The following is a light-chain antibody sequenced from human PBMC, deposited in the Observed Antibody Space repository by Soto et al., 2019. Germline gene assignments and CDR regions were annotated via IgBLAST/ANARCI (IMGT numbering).Light chain of an antibody. CDR1: QSISSY. V-gene: IGKV3-11*01. J-gene: IGKJ4*01. CDR3: QQRSSWPLT. Sequence: EIVLTQSPATLSLSPGERATLSCRASQSISSYLAWYQQKPGQAPRLLIYDASNRATGIPARFSGRGSGTEFTLTISSLEPEDFAVYYCQQRSSWPLTFGGGTKVEIK. CDR2: DAS.